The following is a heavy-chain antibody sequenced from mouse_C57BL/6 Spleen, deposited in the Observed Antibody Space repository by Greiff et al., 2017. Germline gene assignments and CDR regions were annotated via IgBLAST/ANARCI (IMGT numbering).Heavy chain of an antibody. CDR2: ISNGGGST. Sequence: EVQGVESGGGLVQPGGSLKLSCAASGFTFSDYYMYWVRQTPEKRLEWVAYISNGGGSTYYPDTVKGRFTISRDNAKNTLYLQMSRLKSEDTAMXYCARHENDYDQVAMDYWGQGTSVTVSS. CDR1: GFTFSDYY. J-gene: IGHJ4*01. CDR3: ARHENDYDQVAMDY. V-gene: IGHV5-12*01. D-gene: IGHD2-4*01.